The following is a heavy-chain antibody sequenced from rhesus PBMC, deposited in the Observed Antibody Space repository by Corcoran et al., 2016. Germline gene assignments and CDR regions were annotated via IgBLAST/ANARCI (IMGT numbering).Heavy chain of an antibody. CDR2: ISSGGDNT. J-gene: IGHJ4*01. CDR1: VFPFSHSC. V-gene: IGHV3S5*01. D-gene: IGHD5-24*01. Sequence: VQLVESGGGFVQPGGSLSLSCSASVFPFSHSCMSWVLQAPGKGREWVSYISSGGDNTYYADSVKGPVNISRDNSKNTVSLQMNSLRAEDTAVYYCIKAWVIDYWGQGVLVTVSS. CDR3: IKAWVIDY.